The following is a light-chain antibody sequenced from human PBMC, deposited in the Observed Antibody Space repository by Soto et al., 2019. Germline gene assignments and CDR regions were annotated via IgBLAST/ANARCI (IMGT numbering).Light chain of an antibody. V-gene: IGKV3-11*01. Sequence: EIVLTQSPATLSLSPGERATLSCRASQSLSRSLAWYRQKPGQAPRLLIYDASNRATGIPARFSGSGSGTDFTLTISSLEPEDFALDYCQHRANWPLTFGGGTKVDIK. CDR1: QSLSRS. CDR2: DAS. CDR3: QHRANWPLT. J-gene: IGKJ4*01.